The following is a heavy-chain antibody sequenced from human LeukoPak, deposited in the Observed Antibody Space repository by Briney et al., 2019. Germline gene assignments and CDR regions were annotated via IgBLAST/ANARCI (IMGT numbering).Heavy chain of an antibody. CDR1: GFTFSSYA. CDR3: AKDGSAGWDWYFDL. D-gene: IGHD1-26*01. V-gene: IGHV3-23*01. Sequence: GGSLRLSCAASGFTFSSYAMSWVRQAPGKGLEWVSAISGSGGSTYYADSVKGRFTISRDNSKNTLYLQMDSLRAEDTAVYYCAKDGSAGWDWYFDLWGRGTLVTVS. CDR2: ISGSGGST. J-gene: IGHJ2*01.